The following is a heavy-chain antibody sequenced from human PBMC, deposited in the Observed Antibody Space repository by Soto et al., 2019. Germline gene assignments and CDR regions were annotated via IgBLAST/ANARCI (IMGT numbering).Heavy chain of an antibody. J-gene: IGHJ6*02. V-gene: IGHV1-2*04. CDR3: ARDLRGYDSSGYYYYGMDV. Sequence: ASVKVSCKASGYTFTGYYMHWVRQAPGQGLEWMGWINPNSGGTNYAQKFQGWVTMTRDTSISTAYMELSRLRSDDTAVYYCARDLRGYDSSGYYYYGMDVWGQGTTVTVSS. D-gene: IGHD5-12*01. CDR2: INPNSGGT. CDR1: GYTFTGYY.